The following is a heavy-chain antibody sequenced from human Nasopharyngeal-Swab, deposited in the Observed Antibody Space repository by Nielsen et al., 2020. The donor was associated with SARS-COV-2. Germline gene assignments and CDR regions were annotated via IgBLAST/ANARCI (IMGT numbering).Heavy chain of an antibody. CDR2: IWYDGSNK. V-gene: IGHV3-33*01. CDR1: GFTFSSYG. Sequence: GGSLRLSCAASGFTFSSYGMHWVRQAPSKGLEWVAVIWYDGSNKYYADSVKGRFTISRDNSKNTLYLQMNSLRAEDTAVYYCARDRDLSLPDYWGQGTLVTVSS. J-gene: IGHJ4*02. CDR3: ARDRDLSLPDY.